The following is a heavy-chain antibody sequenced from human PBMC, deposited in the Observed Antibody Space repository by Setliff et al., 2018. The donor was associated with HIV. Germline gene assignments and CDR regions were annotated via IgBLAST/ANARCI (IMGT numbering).Heavy chain of an antibody. CDR2: IYHSGST. D-gene: IGHD3-22*01. J-gene: IGHJ4*01. CDR1: GYSISSGYY. V-gene: IGHV4-38-2*01. Sequence: SETLSLTCAVSGYSISSGYYWGWIRQPPGKGLEWIGSIYHSGSTYYNPSLKSRVTISVDTSKNQFSLKLSSVTAADTAVYYCARVINYYDSSPFDYWGHGTLVTVSS. CDR3: ARVINYYDSSPFDY.